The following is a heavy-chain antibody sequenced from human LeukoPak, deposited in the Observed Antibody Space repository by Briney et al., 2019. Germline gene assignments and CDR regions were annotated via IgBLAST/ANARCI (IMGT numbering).Heavy chain of an antibody. D-gene: IGHD3-16*01. V-gene: IGHV4-30-4*08. CDR3: VRGTVMEFDY. Sequence: SETLSLTCTVSGGSIATTYYYWTWIRQPPGKGLEWIGCNSYSGATFYNPSLKSRVSISLDTSKNHFSLNVTSVTAADTALCFCVRGTVMEFDYWGQGALVTVSS. J-gene: IGHJ4*02. CDR2: NSYSGAT. CDR1: GGSIATTYYY.